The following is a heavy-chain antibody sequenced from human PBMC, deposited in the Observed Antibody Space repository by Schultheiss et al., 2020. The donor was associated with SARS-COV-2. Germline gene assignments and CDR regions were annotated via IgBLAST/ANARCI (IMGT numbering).Heavy chain of an antibody. D-gene: IGHD1-26*01. CDR1: GFTFSDYY. Sequence: GGSLRLSCAASGFTFSDYYMSWIRQAPGKGLEWVSYISSSGSTIYYADSVKGRFTISRDNAKNSLYLQMNSLRAEDTAVYYCTTDPHGGSYYAYYFDYWGQGTLVTVSS. CDR3: TTDPHGGSYYAYYFDY. CDR2: ISSSGSTI. J-gene: IGHJ4*02. V-gene: IGHV3-11*01.